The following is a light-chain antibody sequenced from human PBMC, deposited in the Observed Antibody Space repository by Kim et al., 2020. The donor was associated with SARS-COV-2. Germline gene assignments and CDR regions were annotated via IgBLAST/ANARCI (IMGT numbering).Light chain of an antibody. CDR3: AAWDASLSGWV. V-gene: IGLV1-47*02. J-gene: IGLJ3*02. CDR1: RSNIGSNY. Sequence: ELTQPPSASGTPGQRVTISCSGSRSNIGSNYVYWYQQLPGTAPKLLIHNNDQRPSGVPDRFSGSKSGTSASLAISGLRSEDEADYYCAAWDASLSGWVFGGGTKLTVL. CDR2: NND.